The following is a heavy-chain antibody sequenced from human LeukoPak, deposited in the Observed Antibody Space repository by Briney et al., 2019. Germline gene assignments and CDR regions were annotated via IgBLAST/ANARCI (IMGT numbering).Heavy chain of an antibody. CDR3: ARDMTRYIAAAERLNFDY. V-gene: IGHV1-18*01. J-gene: IGHJ4*02. CDR2: NSAYNGNT. Sequence: ASVKVSCKASGYTFTSYGISWVRQAPGQGLEWMGWNSAYNGNTNYAQKLQGRVTMTTDTSTSTAYMELRSLRSDDTAVYYCARDMTRYIAAAERLNFDYWGQGTLVTVSS. CDR1: GYTFTSYG. D-gene: IGHD6-13*01.